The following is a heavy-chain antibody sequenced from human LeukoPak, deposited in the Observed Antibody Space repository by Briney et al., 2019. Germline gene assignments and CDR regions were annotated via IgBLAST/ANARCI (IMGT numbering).Heavy chain of an antibody. D-gene: IGHD3-22*01. V-gene: IGHV3-49*03. CDR2: IRSIGYGGTT. Sequence: GGSLRLSCTASGFTFRDYAMSWFRQAPGKGLEWVGFIRSIGYGGTTEYAASVKGRFTISRDDSKSIAYLHMNSLKTEDTAVYYCTKFFYDTTGYYLPYYLDYWGQGTLVTVSS. CDR3: TKFFYDTTGYYLPYYLDY. J-gene: IGHJ4*02. CDR1: GFTFRDYA.